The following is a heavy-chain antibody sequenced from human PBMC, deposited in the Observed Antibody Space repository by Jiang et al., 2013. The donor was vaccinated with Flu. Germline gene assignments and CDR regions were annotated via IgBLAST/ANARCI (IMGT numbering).Heavy chain of an antibody. J-gene: IGHJ3*01. CDR1: GTSVSSKSAA. CDR2: TYYRSKWFN. CDR3: ARNDRGALDV. D-gene: IGHD3-10*01. Sequence: QTLSLTCAISGTSVSSKSAAWNWIRQSPSRGLEWLGRTYYRSKWFNDYAVSVKSRISVSPDTSKNQFSLQLNSVTPEDTAVYYCARNDRGALDVWGQGAMVTVSS. V-gene: IGHV6-1*01.